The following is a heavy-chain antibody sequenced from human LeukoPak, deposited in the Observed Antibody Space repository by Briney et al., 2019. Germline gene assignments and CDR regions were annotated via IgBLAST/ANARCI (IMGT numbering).Heavy chain of an antibody. CDR2: IYYSGST. CDR3: ARGGPRWLQLSY. D-gene: IGHD5-24*01. V-gene: IGHV4-39*07. J-gene: IGHJ4*02. CDR1: GGSISSSSYY. Sequence: PSETLSLTCTVSGGSISSSSYYWGWIRQPPEKGLEWIGSIYYSGSTYYNPSLKSRVTISVDTSKNQFSLKLSSVTAADTAVYYCARGGPRWLQLSYGGQGTLVTVSS.